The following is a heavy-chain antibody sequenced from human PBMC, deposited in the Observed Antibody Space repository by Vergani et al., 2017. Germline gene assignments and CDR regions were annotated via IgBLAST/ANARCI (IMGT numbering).Heavy chain of an antibody. V-gene: IGHV3-23*04. Sequence: VQLVESGGGSAQPGESLRLSCVASGFTFTAHGLNWVRQAPGKGLEWVSGISASGAPTYYADSVKGRVTISRDNSKNTVFLQMHSLRAEDTAIYYCVKEKIDLGSYFFDSWGHGILVTVSS. D-gene: IGHD2/OR15-2a*01. J-gene: IGHJ4*01. CDR3: VKEKIDLGSYFFDS. CDR1: GFTFTAHG. CDR2: ISASGAPT.